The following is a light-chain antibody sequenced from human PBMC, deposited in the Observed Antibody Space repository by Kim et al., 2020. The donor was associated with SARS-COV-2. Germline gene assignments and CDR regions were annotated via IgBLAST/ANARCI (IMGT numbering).Light chain of an antibody. J-gene: IGKJ2*01. CDR1: QSVTSNY. V-gene: IGKV3-20*01. Sequence: PGERATLSCRASQSVTSNYLAWYQQNPGQPPRLLIYGASSRATGIPDRFSGSGSGTDFTLTISRLEPEDFAVYYCQQYVTSIRTFGQGTKLE. CDR2: GAS. CDR3: QQYVTSIRT.